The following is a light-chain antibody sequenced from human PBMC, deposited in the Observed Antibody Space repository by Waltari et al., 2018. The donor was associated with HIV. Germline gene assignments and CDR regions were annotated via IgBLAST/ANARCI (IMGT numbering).Light chain of an antibody. CDR1: HIATYT. V-gene: IGLV3-21*02. CDR2: GNS. CDR3: QVWDATGDHPGV. J-gene: IGLJ3*02. Sequence: SYVLTHPPSVSVAPGQTALISCGGYHIATYTVHLYQQRPGHAPVLVISGNSDRPSGIPERFCGSISGNTATLTISRVEVVDEAGYFCQVWDATGDHPGVFGGGTKLTVL.